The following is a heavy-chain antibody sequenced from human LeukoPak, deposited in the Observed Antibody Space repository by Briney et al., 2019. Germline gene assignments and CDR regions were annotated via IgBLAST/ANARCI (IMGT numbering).Heavy chain of an antibody. CDR2: IYHSGST. CDR3: ARQRFVGDSNYFDH. Sequence: RSSQTLSLTCAVSGGSISSGGYSWSWIRQPPGKGLEWIGYIYHSGSTYYNPSLKSRVTISVDRSKNQFSLRLSSVTAADTAVYYCARQRFVGDSNYFDHWGQGTLVTVSS. V-gene: IGHV4-30-2*01. D-gene: IGHD4-17*01. J-gene: IGHJ4*02. CDR1: GGSISSGGYS.